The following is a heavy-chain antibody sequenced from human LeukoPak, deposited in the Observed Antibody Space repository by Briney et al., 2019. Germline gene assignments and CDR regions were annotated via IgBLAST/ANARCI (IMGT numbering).Heavy chain of an antibody. CDR2: IHHSGST. CDR3: ARDRVGATYAFDI. D-gene: IGHD1-26*01. V-gene: IGHV4-38-2*02. Sequence: SETLSLTCAVSGYSISSAYYWGWMRQPPGKGLEWIVSIHHSGSTYFNPSLKSRVTISVDTSKNQFSLKLTSVTAADTAVYYCARDRVGATYAFDIWGQGTMDTVSS. CDR1: GYSISSAYY. J-gene: IGHJ3*02.